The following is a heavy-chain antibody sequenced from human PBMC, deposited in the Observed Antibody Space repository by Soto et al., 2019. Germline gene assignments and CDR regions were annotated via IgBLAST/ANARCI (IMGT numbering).Heavy chain of an antibody. CDR3: ARDEAGEWFGNY. Sequence: QVQLVQSGAEVKKPGASVKVSCKSSGYTFTSFGINWVRQAPGQGLEWMGGISGYNGNTNSAQKLQGRVTMTTDTSTSTAYMELRSLRSDDTAVYYCARDEAGEWFGNYWGQGTLVTVSS. CDR2: ISGYNGNT. D-gene: IGHD3-10*01. CDR1: GYTFTSFG. J-gene: IGHJ4*02. V-gene: IGHV1-18*01.